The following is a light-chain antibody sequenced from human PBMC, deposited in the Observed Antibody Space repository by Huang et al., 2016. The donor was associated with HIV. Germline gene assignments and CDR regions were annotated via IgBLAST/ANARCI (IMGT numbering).Light chain of an antibody. J-gene: IGKJ3*01. CDR3: QQYDNLPRFT. V-gene: IGKV1-33*01. CDR2: GAS. CDR1: RDISNY. Sequence: DIQMTQSPSSLSASVGDRVTITCQASRDISNYLNWYQQKPGKAPKLLIYGASNLETGVASRVSGSGSGTDFTFTISSLQPEDIATYYCQQYDNLPRFTFGPGTKVDIK.